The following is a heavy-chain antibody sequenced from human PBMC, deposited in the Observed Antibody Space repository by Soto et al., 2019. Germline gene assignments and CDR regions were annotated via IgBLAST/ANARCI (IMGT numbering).Heavy chain of an antibody. Sequence: ETLSLTCIVSGGSISSYYWNWIRQAPGKGLEWIGYFYYSGITNYNPSLKSRVTISVDTSKNQFSLKLTSVTAADTAVYYCARPSSSIAAFDIWGQGTMVTVSS. D-gene: IGHD6-6*01. CDR3: ARPSSSIAAFDI. V-gene: IGHV4-59*01. J-gene: IGHJ3*02. CDR2: FYYSGIT. CDR1: GGSISSYY.